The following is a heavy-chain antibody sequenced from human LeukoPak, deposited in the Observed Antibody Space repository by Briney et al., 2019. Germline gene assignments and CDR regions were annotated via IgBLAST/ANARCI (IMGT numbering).Heavy chain of an antibody. CDR3: AKDERRIAATGSWGFDH. D-gene: IGHD6-13*01. CDR1: GFIFNDYT. CDR2: ISWDGTTA. V-gene: IGHV3-43*01. J-gene: IGHJ4*02. Sequence: GGSLRLSCAASGFIFNDYTMHWVRQAPGKGLEWVSLISWDGTTAYYADSMKGRFTISRDNTKNSLYLDLTSLRTDDTALYYCAKDERRIAATGSWGFDHWGQGTLVTVSS.